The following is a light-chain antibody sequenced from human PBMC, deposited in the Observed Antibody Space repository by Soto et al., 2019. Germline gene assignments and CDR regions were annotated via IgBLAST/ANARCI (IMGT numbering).Light chain of an antibody. J-gene: IGKJ1*01. CDR2: DAS. CDR3: QQYNSYSAT. Sequence: DIQLTQSPATLSAAFGDSVTITCRASQNIRNLLAWYQQKPGEAPKPLIYDASTLKTGVPSRFRGSGSGSEFNFTITGLQPDDFETYFCQQYNSYSATFGQGTKVDIK. V-gene: IGKV1-5*01. CDR1: QNIRNL.